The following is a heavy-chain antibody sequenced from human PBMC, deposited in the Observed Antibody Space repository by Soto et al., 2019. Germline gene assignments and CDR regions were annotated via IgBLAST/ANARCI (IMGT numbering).Heavy chain of an antibody. CDR3: ARDIPKYYGDYCFDY. CDR1: GYTFTSYG. Sequence: ASVKVSCKASGYTFTSYGISWVRQAPGQGLEWMGWISAYNGNTNYAQKLQGRVTMTTDTSTSTAYMELRSLRSDDTAVYYCARDIPKYYGDYCFDYWGQGTLVTVSS. J-gene: IGHJ4*02. CDR2: ISAYNGNT. D-gene: IGHD4-17*01. V-gene: IGHV1-18*01.